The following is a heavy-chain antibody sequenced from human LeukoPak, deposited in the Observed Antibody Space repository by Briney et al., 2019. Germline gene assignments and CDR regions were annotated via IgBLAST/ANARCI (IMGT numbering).Heavy chain of an antibody. CDR2: ISYDGSNK. J-gene: IGHJ3*02. CDR1: GFTFSSYG. Sequence: PGGSLRLSCAASGFTFSSYGMHWVRQAPGKGLEWVAVISYDGSNKYYADSVKGRFTISRDNSKNTLYLQMNSLRAEDTAVYYCAKDGEVWWLRLNHDAFDIWGQGTMVTVSS. D-gene: IGHD5-12*01. V-gene: IGHV3-30*18. CDR3: AKDGEVWWLRLNHDAFDI.